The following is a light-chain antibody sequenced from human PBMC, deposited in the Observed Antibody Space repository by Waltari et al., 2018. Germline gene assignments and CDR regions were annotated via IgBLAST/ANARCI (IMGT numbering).Light chain of an antibody. Sequence: VLTHSPATLSLSPGDRAALSCRASQSIVDAIAWYQQRPGQTPRLLIYDASNRAPGIPARFSGSGSGTDFTLTISSLEPEDFAVYYCQQRRNWPLSFGQGTRLEIK. CDR3: QQRRNWPLS. J-gene: IGKJ5*01. V-gene: IGKV3-11*01. CDR1: QSIVDA. CDR2: DAS.